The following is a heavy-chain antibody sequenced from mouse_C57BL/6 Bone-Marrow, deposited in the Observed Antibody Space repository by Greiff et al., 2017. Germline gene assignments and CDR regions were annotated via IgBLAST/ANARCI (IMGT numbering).Heavy chain of an antibody. Sequence: EVQLQQSGPELVKPGASVKIPCKASGYTFTDYNMDWVKQSHGKSLEWIGDINPNNGGTIYNQKFKGKATLTVDKSSSTAYMWHRSLTSEDTAVDYCARRRWLLRDFDYWGQGTTLTDSS. CDR1: GYTFTDYN. CDR3: ARRRWLLRDFDY. CDR2: INPNNGGT. V-gene: IGHV1-18*01. D-gene: IGHD2-3*01. J-gene: IGHJ2*01.